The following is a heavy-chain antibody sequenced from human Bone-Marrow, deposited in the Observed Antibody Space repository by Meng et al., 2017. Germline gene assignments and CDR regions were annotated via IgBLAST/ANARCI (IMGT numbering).Heavy chain of an antibody. CDR1: GGSISSYY. Sequence: SETLSLTCTVPGGSISSYYWSWIRQPPGKGLEWIGYIYYSGSTNYNPSHKSRVTISVDTSKNQFSLKLSSVTAADTAVYYCARNFWGGYDYNWFDPWDQATLVTVSS. D-gene: IGHD5-12*01. CDR3: ARNFWGGYDYNWFDP. CDR2: IYYSGST. V-gene: IGHV4-59*01. J-gene: IGHJ5*02.